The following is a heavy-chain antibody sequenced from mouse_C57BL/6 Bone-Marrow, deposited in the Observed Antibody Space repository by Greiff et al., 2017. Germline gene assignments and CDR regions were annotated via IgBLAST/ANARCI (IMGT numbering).Heavy chain of an antibody. CDR2: IYPGSGST. CDR3: ARDPTYYGSRFDY. J-gene: IGHJ2*01. Sequence: QVQLQQPGAELVKPGASVKMSCKASGYTFTSYWITWVKQRPGQGLEWIGDIYPGSGSTNYNEKFKSKATLTVDTSSSTAYMQLSSLTSEDSAVYYCARDPTYYGSRFDYWGQGTTLTVSS. D-gene: IGHD1-1*01. CDR1: GYTFTSYW. V-gene: IGHV1-55*01.